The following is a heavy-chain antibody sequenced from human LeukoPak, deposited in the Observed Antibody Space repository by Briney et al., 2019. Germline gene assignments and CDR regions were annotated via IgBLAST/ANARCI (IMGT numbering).Heavy chain of an antibody. D-gene: IGHD3-10*01. Sequence: GESLRLSCAASGFTFDTYAMSWVRQAPGKGLEWVSTIGNTETYYADSVKGRFTISRDNRQNTVYLQMTSLRAEDTAVYFCAKDAIRGNGIYDAFDIWGQGTRVTVSS. CDR3: AKDAIRGNGIYDAFDI. J-gene: IGHJ3*02. CDR1: GFTFDTYA. V-gene: IGHV3-23*01. CDR2: IGNTET.